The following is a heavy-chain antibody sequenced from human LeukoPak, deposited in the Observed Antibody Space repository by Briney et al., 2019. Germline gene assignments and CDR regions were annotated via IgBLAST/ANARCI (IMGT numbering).Heavy chain of an antibody. CDR3: GMSGDRVPLQDDVFDV. CDR1: GYSFTSYC. CDR2: IYPGDSGP. V-gene: IGHV5-51*01. J-gene: IGHJ3*01. Sequence: AGESLKISCKVSGYSFTSYCIGWVRQMPGKGVEWMGIIYPGDSGPTYSPSFQGQFTIAVDKSINTAYLQWSSLQASDTAMYYCGMSGDRVPLQDDVFDVWGQGTMVTVST. D-gene: IGHD1-26*01.